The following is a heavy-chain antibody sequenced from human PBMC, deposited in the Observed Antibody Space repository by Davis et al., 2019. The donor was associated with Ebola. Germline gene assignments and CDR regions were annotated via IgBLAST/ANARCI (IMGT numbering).Heavy chain of an antibody. V-gene: IGHV3-30*18. CDR3: AKAPMYSSVRSGLD. CDR2: ISYDGSKK. J-gene: IGHJ4*02. D-gene: IGHD6-19*01. Sequence: PGGSLRLSCEASGVTISNYGMHWVRQAPGKGLEWVAVISYDGSKKYYAVSVKGRFTISRDNSKNTLYLQMNTLRPEETAVYYCAKAPMYSSVRSGLDWGQGTLVTVSS. CDR1: GVTISNYG.